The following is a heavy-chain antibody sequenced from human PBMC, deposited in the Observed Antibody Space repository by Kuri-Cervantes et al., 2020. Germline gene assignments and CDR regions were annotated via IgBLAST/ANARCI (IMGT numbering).Heavy chain of an antibody. CDR3: VRRQGWSGMDV. J-gene: IGHJ6*02. V-gene: IGHV3-48*02. CDR2: TGTTESSK. CDR1: GFTFSSYA. Sequence: GGSLRLSCAASGFTFSSYAMSWVRQAPGKGLEWVSHTGTTESSKYYADSVKGRFTISRDNGKNSLYLQMNSLRDEDTALYYCVRRQGWSGMDVWGQGTTVTVSS.